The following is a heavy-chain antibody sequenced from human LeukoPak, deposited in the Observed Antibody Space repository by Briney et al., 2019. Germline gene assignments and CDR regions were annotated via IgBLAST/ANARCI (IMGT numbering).Heavy chain of an antibody. Sequence: GRSLRLSCAPSGFTFSNYWMHWVRQAPGKGLIWVSRIRFDGSSTMYADSVEGRFTISRDNAKNTLYLHMNSLRAEDTAVYYCARDDYYSSWGQGTLVTVSS. CDR3: ARDDYYSS. CDR1: GFTFSNYW. J-gene: IGHJ5*02. CDR2: IRFDGSST. D-gene: IGHD3-10*01. V-gene: IGHV3-74*03.